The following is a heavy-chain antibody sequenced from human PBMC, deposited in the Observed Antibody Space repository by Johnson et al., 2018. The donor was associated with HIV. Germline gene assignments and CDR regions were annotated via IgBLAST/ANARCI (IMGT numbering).Heavy chain of an antibody. Sequence: VKLVESGGGVVQPGRSLRLSCAASGFTFSTYAMSWVRQAPGKGLEWVSSISGSGGSTYYADSGQGRFTISRDNSKNTLYLQMNGLRAEDTAVYYCASPNWGGAFDIWGQGTMVTVSS. D-gene: IGHD2-21*01. CDR2: ISGSGGST. CDR3: ASPNWGGAFDI. J-gene: IGHJ3*02. V-gene: IGHV3-23*04. CDR1: GFTFSTYA.